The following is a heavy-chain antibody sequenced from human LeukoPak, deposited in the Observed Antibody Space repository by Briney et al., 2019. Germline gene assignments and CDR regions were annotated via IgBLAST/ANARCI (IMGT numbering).Heavy chain of an antibody. D-gene: IGHD6-13*01. CDR3: ARALPYSSSWFDAFDI. V-gene: IGHV4-4*07. CDR2: IYTSGST. J-gene: IGHJ3*02. CDR1: GGSISSYY. Sequence: SETLSLTCTVSGGSISSYYWSWIRQPAGKGLEWIGRIYTSGSTNYNPSLKSRVTVSVDTSKNQFSLKLSSVTAADTAVYYCARALPYSSSWFDAFDIWGQGTMVTVSS.